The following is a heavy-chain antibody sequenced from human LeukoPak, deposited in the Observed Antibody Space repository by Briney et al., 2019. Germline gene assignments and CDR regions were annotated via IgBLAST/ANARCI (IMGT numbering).Heavy chain of an antibody. CDR2: ISGSGGST. Sequence: GGSLRLSCAASGFTFSSYAMTRVRQAPGKGLEWVSVISGSGGSTYYADSVKGRFTISRDNSKNTLYLQMNSLRAEDTAVYYCAKGPSITMVHAPGGDYWGQGTLVTVSS. D-gene: IGHD3-10*01. CDR1: GFTFSSYA. J-gene: IGHJ4*02. CDR3: AKGPSITMVHAPGGDY. V-gene: IGHV3-23*01.